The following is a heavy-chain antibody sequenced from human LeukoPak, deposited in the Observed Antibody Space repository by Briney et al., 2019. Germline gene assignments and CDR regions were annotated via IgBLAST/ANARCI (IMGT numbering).Heavy chain of an antibody. J-gene: IGHJ4*02. CDR2: IYTSGST. D-gene: IGHD6-13*01. CDR3: AREVGSSFIFDY. V-gene: IGHV4-4*07. Sequence: PSETLSLTCTVSGGSISRYYWRWIRQPAGKGLEWIGRIYTSGSTNYNPSLKSRVTISVDKSKNQFSLKLSSVTAADTAVYYCAREVGSSFIFDYWGQGTLVTVSS. CDR1: GGSISRYY.